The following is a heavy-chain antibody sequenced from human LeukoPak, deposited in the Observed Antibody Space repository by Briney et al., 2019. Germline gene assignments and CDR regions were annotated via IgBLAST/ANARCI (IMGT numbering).Heavy chain of an antibody. Sequence: ASVKVSCKASGYSFTSYGISWARQAPGQGLEWMGWISAYNGNTNYAQRLQGRVTMTTDTSTSTAYMELRSLTSDDTAVYCCARDVPKTRYDFWSGYINWFDPWGQGSLVTVSS. J-gene: IGHJ5*02. CDR1: GYSFTSYG. CDR2: ISAYNGNT. V-gene: IGHV1-18*01. D-gene: IGHD3-3*01. CDR3: ARDVPKTRYDFWSGYINWFDP.